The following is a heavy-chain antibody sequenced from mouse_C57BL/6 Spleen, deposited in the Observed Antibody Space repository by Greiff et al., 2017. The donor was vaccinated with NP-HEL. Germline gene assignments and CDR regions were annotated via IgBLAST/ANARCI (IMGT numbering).Heavy chain of an antibody. CDR3: AIPFITTVVLDY. J-gene: IGHJ2*01. CDR2: IHPSDSDT. CDR1: GYTFTDYY. V-gene: IGHV1-74*01. D-gene: IGHD1-1*01. Sequence: VQLQQSGPELVKPGASVKISCKASGYTFTDYYMNWVKQRPGQGLEWIGRIHPSDSDTNYNQKFKGKATLTVDKSSSTAYMQLSSLTSEDSAVYYCAIPFITTVVLDYWGQGTTLTVSS.